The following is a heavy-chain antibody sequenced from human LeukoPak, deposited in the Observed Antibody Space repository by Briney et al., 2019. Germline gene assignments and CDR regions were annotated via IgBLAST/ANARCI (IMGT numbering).Heavy chain of an antibody. CDR3: AKARGYSYGPRDYFDY. CDR2: IIGSGGST. V-gene: IGHV3-23*01. CDR1: GFTFSSYA. D-gene: IGHD5-18*01. J-gene: IGHJ4*02. Sequence: GGSLRLSCAASGFTFSSYAMSWVRQAPGKGLEWVSAIIGSGGSTYYADSVKGGFTISRDNSKNTLYLKMNSLRAEDTAVYYCAKARGYSYGPRDYFDYWGQGTLVTVSS.